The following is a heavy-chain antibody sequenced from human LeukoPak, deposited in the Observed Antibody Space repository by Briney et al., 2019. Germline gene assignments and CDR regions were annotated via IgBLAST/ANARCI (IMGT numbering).Heavy chain of an antibody. CDR3: ARMTGYYLDS. CDR2: IYYRGTT. CDR1: GGSISSGDYY. V-gene: IGHV4-31*03. Sequence: PSETLSLTCTVSGGSISSGDYYWSWVRQHPGKGPEWMGYIYYRGTTYYNPSLRSRIIMSVDTSKNQFSLKVSSVTAADTAVYYCARMTGYYLDSWGQGTVVTVSS. D-gene: IGHD3-9*01. J-gene: IGHJ4*02.